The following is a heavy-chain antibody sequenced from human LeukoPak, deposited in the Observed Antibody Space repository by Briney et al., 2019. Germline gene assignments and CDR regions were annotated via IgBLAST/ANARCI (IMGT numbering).Heavy chain of an antibody. Sequence: KPSETLSLTCAVYGGSFSGYYWSWIRQPPGKGLEWIGEINPSGSTNYNPSLKSRVTISVDTSKNQFSLKLSSVTAADTAVYYCARCGPEVYYFDYWGQGTLVTVSS. D-gene: IGHD1-14*01. V-gene: IGHV4-34*01. CDR2: INPSGST. CDR3: ARCGPEVYYFDY. J-gene: IGHJ4*02. CDR1: GGSFSGYY.